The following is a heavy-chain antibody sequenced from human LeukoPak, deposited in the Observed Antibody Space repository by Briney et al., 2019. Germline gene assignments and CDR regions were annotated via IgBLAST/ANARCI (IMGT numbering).Heavy chain of an antibody. J-gene: IGHJ4*02. CDR3: ARGRGDSRGTSFDS. D-gene: IGHD3-22*01. V-gene: IGHV4-59*01. Sequence: SETLSLTCTVSGDSISMYYWSWIRQPPGKGLEWIGYIYYTGSTTYNPSLKGRLTISIDTSKNQFSLNLVSLTAANTAVYYCARGRGDSRGTSFDSWGQGTLVTVSS. CDR2: IYYTGST. CDR1: GDSISMYY.